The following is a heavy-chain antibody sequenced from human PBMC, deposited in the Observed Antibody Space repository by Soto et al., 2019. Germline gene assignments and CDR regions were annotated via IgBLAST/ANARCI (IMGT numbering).Heavy chain of an antibody. D-gene: IGHD6-19*01. CDR1: GFTFSTYA. J-gene: IGHJ4*02. Sequence: EVQLLESGGGLVQPGGSLRLSCAASGFTFSTYAMNWVRQAPGKGLEWVSTISGPAGSTYYADSVKGRFSISRDNSKNTLWLQMNALRAEDTAIYYCAKDHREPYAHGWYYFDSWGQGSLVTVSS. CDR3: AKDHREPYAHGWYYFDS. CDR2: ISGPAGST. V-gene: IGHV3-23*01.